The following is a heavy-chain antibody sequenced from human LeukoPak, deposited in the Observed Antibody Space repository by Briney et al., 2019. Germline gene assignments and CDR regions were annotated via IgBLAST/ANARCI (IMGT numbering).Heavy chain of an antibody. J-gene: IGHJ4*02. D-gene: IGHD1-26*01. CDR3: ASRRGEWEVVFRPFDY. Sequence: SQTLSLTCTVSGGSISSGSYYWSWIRQPAGKGLEWIGEINHSGSTNYNPSLKSRVTISVDTSKNQFSLKLSSVTAADTAVYYCASRRGEWEVVFRPFDYWGQGTLVTVSS. CDR2: INHSGST. V-gene: IGHV4-61*09. CDR1: GGSISSGSYY.